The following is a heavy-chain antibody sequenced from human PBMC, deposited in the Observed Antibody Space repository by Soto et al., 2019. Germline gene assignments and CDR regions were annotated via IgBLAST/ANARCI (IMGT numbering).Heavy chain of an antibody. CDR2: SYYSGGT. J-gene: IGHJ5*02. V-gene: IGHV4-30-4*01. CDR3: ARASTGELWVYANWFDP. CDR1: GGSISSGDYY. D-gene: IGHD3-16*01. Sequence: QVQLQESGPGLVKPSQTLSLTCTVSGGSISSGDYYWSWIRQPPGKGLEWIGFSYYSGGTYYKPSLKSRVTISVDTSKNKFSRNLSSVTAADTAVYYCARASTGELWVYANWFDPWGPGTLVTVSS.